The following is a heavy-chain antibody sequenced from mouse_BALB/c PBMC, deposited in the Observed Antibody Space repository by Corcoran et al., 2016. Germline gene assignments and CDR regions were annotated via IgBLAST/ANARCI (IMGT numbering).Heavy chain of an antibody. CDR1: GYSITSGYY. CDR2: ISYDGSN. J-gene: IGHJ2*01. V-gene: IGHV3-6*02. Sequence: DVQLQASGPDLVKPSQSLSLSCSVPGYSITSGYYWNWIRQFPGNKLEWMGYISYDGSNNYNPSLKNRISITRDTSKNQFFLKLNSVTTEDTATYYCATLLIPFDYWGQGTTLTVSS. CDR3: ATLLIPFDY. D-gene: IGHD2-10*01.